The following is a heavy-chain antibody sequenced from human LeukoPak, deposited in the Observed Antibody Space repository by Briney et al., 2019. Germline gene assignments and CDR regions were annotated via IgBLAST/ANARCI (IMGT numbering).Heavy chain of an antibody. J-gene: IGHJ3*02. CDR2: INPNSGGT. Sequence: ASVKVSYKASGYTFTGYYMHWVRQAPGQGLEWMGWINPNSGGTNYAQKFQGRVTMTRDTSISTAYMELSRLRSDDTAVYYCARGIVVVTRGAFDIWGQGTMVTVSS. CDR1: GYTFTGYY. V-gene: IGHV1-2*02. CDR3: ARGIVVVTRGAFDI. D-gene: IGHD2-21*02.